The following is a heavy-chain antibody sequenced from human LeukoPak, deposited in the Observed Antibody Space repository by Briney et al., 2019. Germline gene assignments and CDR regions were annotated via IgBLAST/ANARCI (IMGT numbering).Heavy chain of an antibody. CDR3: ARRGGKNYGDYVVYYYYMDV. V-gene: IGHV1-69*05. CDR2: IIPIFGTA. CDR1: GGTFSSYA. D-gene: IGHD4-17*01. J-gene: IGHJ6*03. Sequence: GASVKVSCKASGGTFSSYAISWVRQAPGQGLEWMGGIIPIFGTANYAQKIQGRVTMTTDTSTSTAYMELRSLRSDDTAVYYCARRGGKNYGDYVVYYYYMDVWGKGTTVTVSS.